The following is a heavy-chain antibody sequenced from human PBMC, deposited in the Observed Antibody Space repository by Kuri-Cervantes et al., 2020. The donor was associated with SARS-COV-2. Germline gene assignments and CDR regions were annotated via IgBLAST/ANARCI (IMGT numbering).Heavy chain of an antibody. Sequence: GGSLRLSCAASGFTFSSYEMNWVRQAPGKGLEWVAVISYDGSNKYYADSVKGRFTISRDNSKNTLYLQMNSLRAEDTAVYYCARDHYDFWSGYFFDYWGQGTLVTVSS. CDR2: ISYDGSNK. CDR1: GFTFSSYE. CDR3: ARDHYDFWSGYFFDY. J-gene: IGHJ4*02. D-gene: IGHD3-3*01. V-gene: IGHV3-30-3*01.